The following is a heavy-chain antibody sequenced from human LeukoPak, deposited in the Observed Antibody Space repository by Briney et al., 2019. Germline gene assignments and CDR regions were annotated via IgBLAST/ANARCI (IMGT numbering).Heavy chain of an antibody. CDR3: ARSNYYDSSGFPSGP. CDR2: INHSGST. Sequence: PSETLSLTCAVYGGSFSGYYWSWIRQPPGKGLEWIGEINHSGSTNYNPSLKSRVTISMDTSKKQFSVKLSSVTAADTAVYYCARSNYYDSSGFPSGPWGQGSLVTVSS. J-gene: IGHJ5*02. CDR1: GGSFSGYY. D-gene: IGHD3-22*01. V-gene: IGHV4-34*01.